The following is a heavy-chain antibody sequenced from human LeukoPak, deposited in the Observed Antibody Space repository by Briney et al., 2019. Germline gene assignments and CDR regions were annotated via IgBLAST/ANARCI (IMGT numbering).Heavy chain of an antibody. D-gene: IGHD4/OR15-4a*01. V-gene: IGHV1-2*02. Sequence: ASVKVSCKASGYTFTDYYMHWVRQAPGQGLEWMGWINPNSGGTNYAQKFQGRVTMTRDTSISTAYMELSRLRSDDTAVYYCARDWSLTTFPDYWGQGTLVTVSS. CDR3: ARDWSLTTFPDY. CDR1: GYTFTDYY. CDR2: INPNSGGT. J-gene: IGHJ4*02.